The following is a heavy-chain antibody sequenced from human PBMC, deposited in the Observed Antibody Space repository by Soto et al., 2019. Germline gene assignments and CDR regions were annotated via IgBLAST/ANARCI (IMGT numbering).Heavy chain of an antibody. CDR2: ISLSSSYT. J-gene: IGHJ4*02. CDR1: GFTFSDYY. CDR3: ARDKPLRSDGYNPKDY. Sequence: PGGSLRLSCAASGFTFSDYYMSWIRQAPEKGLEWISYISLSSSYTNYADSVKGRFTISRDNAKNSVFLQMNALRAEDTAVYYCARDKPLRSDGYNPKDYWGQGTLVTVSS. V-gene: IGHV3-11*05. D-gene: IGHD2-21*01.